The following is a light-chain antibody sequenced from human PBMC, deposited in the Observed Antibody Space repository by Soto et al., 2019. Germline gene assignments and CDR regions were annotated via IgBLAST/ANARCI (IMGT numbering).Light chain of an antibody. CDR3: PSYNSARPP. Sequence: DIQMTQSPASLSASIGDRVALTCRASQAISNSLAWYHQQTGKPPQLLIYAASTLQSGVPSRFSGSGSGTDFTLTISGLQPENLATYYCPSYNSARPPFGQRARLEIK. J-gene: IGKJ5*01. CDR2: AAS. V-gene: IGKV1-27*01. CDR1: QAISNS.